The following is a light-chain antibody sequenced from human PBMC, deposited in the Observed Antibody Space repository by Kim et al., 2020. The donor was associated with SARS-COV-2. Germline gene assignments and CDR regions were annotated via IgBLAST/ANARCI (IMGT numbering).Light chain of an antibody. Sequence: PGRKVTLTCGSSTGPVTSSHYPYWFQQRPGQAPRTLISDTSNTHSWTPARFSGSLLGDKAALTLSGAQPEDEADYYCLLSYSGAWVFGGGTQLTVL. J-gene: IGLJ3*02. CDR3: LLSYSGAWV. V-gene: IGLV7-46*01. CDR2: DTS. CDR1: TGPVTSSHY.